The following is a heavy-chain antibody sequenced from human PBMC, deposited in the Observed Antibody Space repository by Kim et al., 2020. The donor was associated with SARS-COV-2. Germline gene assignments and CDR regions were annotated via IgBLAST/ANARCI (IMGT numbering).Heavy chain of an antibody. J-gene: IGHJ6*02. CDR2: ISNSGGST. CDR1: GFSFRSYG. Sequence: GGSLRLSCAASGFSFRSYGMSWVRQAPGKGLEWVSSISNSGGSTEYADSVKGRFTISRDNSKNTLYLQMNSLRAEDTAVYYCARGWDLGVWGQGTTVTVS. V-gene: IGHV3-23*01. CDR3: ARGWDLGV. D-gene: IGHD1-26*01.